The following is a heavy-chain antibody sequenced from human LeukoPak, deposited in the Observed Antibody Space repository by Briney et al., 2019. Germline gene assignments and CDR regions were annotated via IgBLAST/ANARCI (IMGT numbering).Heavy chain of an antibody. CDR3: AREVNNYYDSSGYYC. D-gene: IGHD3-22*01. CDR1: GYTFTSYG. CDR2: ISAYNGNT. V-gene: IGHV1-18*01. J-gene: IGHJ4*02. Sequence: ASVKVSCKASGYTFTSYGISWVRQAPGQGLEWMGWISAYNGNTNYAQKLQGRVTMTTDTSTGTAYMELRSLRSDDTAVYYCAREVNNYYDSSGYYCWGQGTLVTVSS.